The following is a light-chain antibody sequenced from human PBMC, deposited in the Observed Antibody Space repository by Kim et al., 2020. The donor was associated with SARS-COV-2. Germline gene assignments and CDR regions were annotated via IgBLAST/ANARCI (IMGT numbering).Light chain of an antibody. J-gene: IGKJ2*01. CDR2: DVS. CDR1: QSVGNS. Sequence: EIVLTQSPVALSLSPGERATLSCRASQSVGNSLAWYQHRPGQAPRLLMYDVSNRAAGIPARFSGSGSGTDFTLTITSLDPEDFAVYYCQQRRDWPAYTFGQGTKLEIK. V-gene: IGKV3-11*01. CDR3: QQRRDWPAYT.